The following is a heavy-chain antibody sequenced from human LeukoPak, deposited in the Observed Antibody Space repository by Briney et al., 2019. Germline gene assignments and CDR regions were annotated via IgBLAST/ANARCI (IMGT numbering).Heavy chain of an antibody. V-gene: IGHV2-5*02. CDR2: IYWEDDE. J-gene: IGHJ4*02. CDR1: GFSLTTSGVG. D-gene: IGHD3-10*01. CDR3: TRAYYYGSGSHYYFDY. Sequence: SGPTLANPTQTLTLTCTFSGFSLTTSGVGVGWIRKPPGKDLEWLALIYWEDDERYSPSLKSRLTITKDTSKNQVVLTMTNMDPVDTATYYCTRAYYYGSGSHYYFDYWGQGTLVTVSS.